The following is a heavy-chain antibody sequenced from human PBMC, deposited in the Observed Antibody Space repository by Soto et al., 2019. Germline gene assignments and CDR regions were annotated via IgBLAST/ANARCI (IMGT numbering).Heavy chain of an antibody. V-gene: IGHV3-23*01. CDR1: GFTFSSYA. CDR3: AKGGELPYYYYDMDV. CDR2: ISGSGGST. D-gene: IGHD1-7*01. Sequence: EVQLLESGGGLVQPGGSLRLSCAASGFTFSSYAMSWVRQAPGKGLEWVSAISGSGGSTYYADSVKGRFTISRDNSKNTLYLLMNSLRAEDTAVYYCAKGGELPYYYYDMDVWGKGTTVTVSS. J-gene: IGHJ6*03.